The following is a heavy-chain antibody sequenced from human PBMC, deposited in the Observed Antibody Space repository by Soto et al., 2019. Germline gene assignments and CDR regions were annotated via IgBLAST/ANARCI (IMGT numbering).Heavy chain of an antibody. CDR3: ARGYVLAAFVATWYFDL. J-gene: IGHJ2*01. CDR2: IYYSGSS. V-gene: IGHV4-31*03. Sequence: QVQLQESGPGLVKPSQTLSITCTVSGGSISSGGYYWSWIRQHPGKGLEWIGYIYYSGSSYYNPSLRGRVTRSVATSKNHFSLKLSSVTAADTCVYYCARGYVLAAFVATWYFDLCCRGTLVTVSS. D-gene: IGHD2-15*01. CDR1: GGSISSGGYY.